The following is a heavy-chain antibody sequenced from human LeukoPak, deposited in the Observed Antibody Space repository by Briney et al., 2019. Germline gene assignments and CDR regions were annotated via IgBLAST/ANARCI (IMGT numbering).Heavy chain of an antibody. CDR3: ARDMTMAGEVPQY. CDR2: INPNSGGT. D-gene: IGHD6-19*01. CDR1: GYTFTGYN. J-gene: IGHJ4*02. Sequence: ASVSVSCKASGYTFTGYNMHWVRQAPGQGLEWMRWINPNSGGTNYAQKFQGRVTMTRDTSISTAYMELSRLRSDDTAMYYCARDMTMAGEVPQYWGQGTLVTVSS. V-gene: IGHV1-2*02.